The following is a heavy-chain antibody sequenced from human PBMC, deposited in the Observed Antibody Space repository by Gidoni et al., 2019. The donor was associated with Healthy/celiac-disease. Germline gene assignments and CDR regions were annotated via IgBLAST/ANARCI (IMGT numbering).Heavy chain of an antibody. CDR2: IYPSGST. D-gene: IGHD3-3*01. J-gene: IGHJ6*02. CDR3: AREAYDFWSGYPNYYGMDV. CDR1: GGPISRGRYY. Sequence: QVQLQESGPGLVKPSQTLSLTGTVSGGPISRGRYYWSWIRQPAGTGLEWLGRIYPSGSTNYNPSLKSRVTISVATSQNQFSLKLSSVTAADTAVYYCAREAYDFWSGYPNYYGMDVWGQGTTVTVSS. V-gene: IGHV4-61*02.